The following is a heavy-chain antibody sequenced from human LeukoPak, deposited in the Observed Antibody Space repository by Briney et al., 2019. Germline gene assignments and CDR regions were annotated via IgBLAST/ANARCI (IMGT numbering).Heavy chain of an antibody. D-gene: IGHD3-10*01. CDR2: ISGSGGST. CDR1: GFTFSSYA. CDR3: AKDAKLLWFGELLDAYYFDY. Sequence: PGGSLRLSCAASGFTFSSYAMNWVRQAPGKGLGWVSDISGSGGSTYYADSVKGRFTISRDNSKNTLYLQMNSLRAEDTAVYYCAKDAKLLWFGELLDAYYFDYWGQGTLVTVSS. J-gene: IGHJ4*02. V-gene: IGHV3-23*01.